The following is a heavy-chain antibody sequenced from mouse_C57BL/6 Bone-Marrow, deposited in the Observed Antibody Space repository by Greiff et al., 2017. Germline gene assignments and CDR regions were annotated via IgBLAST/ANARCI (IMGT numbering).Heavy chain of an antibody. CDR3: ARCFITTVVHWYFDV. V-gene: IGHV1-81*01. CDR2: IYPRSGNT. CDR1: GYTFTSYG. J-gene: IGHJ1*03. Sequence: QVQLQQSGAELARPGASVKLSCKASGYTFTSYGISWVKQRTGQGLEWIGEIYPRSGNTYYNEKFKGKATLTADKSSSTAYMELRSLTSEDSAVYFCARCFITTVVHWYFDVWGTGTTVTVSS. D-gene: IGHD1-1*01.